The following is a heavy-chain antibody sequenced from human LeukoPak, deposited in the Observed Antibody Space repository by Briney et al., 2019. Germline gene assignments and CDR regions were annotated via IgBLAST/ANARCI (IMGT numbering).Heavy chain of an antibody. CDR2: IYYSGST. CDR3: ARTYCSGGRCSYTDPYYFDY. CDR1: GGSVSSGSYY. D-gene: IGHD2-15*01. J-gene: IGHJ4*02. V-gene: IGHV4-61*01. Sequence: SETLSLTCTVSGGSVSSGSYYWSWIRQPPGKGLEWIGYIYYSGSTNYNPSLKSRVTISVDTSKNQFSLKLSSVTAADTAVYHCARTYCSGGRCSYTDPYYFDYWAREPWSPSPQ.